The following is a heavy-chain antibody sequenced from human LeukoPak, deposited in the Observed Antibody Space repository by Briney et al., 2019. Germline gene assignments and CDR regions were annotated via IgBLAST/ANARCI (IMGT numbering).Heavy chain of an antibody. J-gene: IGHJ6*02. CDR3: ARWSQAPGYYYGMDV. CDR1: GFTFSDYY. V-gene: IGHV3-11*01. CDR2: ISSSGSTI. Sequence: GGSLRLSCAASGFTFSDYYMSWIRQAPGKGLEWVSYISSSGSTICYADSVKGRFTISRDNAKNSLYLQMNSLRAEDTAVYYCARWSQAPGYYYGMDVWGQGTTVTVSS.